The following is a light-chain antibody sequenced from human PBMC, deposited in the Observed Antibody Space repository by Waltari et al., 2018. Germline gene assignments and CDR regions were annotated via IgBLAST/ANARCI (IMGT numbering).Light chain of an antibody. CDR1: QSVGRY. J-gene: IGKJ1*01. CDR2: AAS. V-gene: IGKV3-20*01. CDR3: QNHERLPAT. Sequence: EVVLTQSPGTLSLSPGERPTLSCRASQSVGRYLVWYQQRPGQAPRLLIYAASTRATGIPDRFSGSGSGTDFTLTISRLEPEDFAVYYCQNHERLPATFGQGTKVEIK.